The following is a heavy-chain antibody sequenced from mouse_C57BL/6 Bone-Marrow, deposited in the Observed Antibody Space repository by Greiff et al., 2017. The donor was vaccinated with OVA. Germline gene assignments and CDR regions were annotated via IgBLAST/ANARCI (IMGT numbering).Heavy chain of an antibody. J-gene: IGHJ4*01. Sequence: VQGVESGPGLVAPSQSLSITCTVSGFSLTSYGVSWVRQPPGKGLEWLGVIWGDGSTNHHSALISSLSTSKDNSKSHVFLKLNSLQTDDTATYYCAKHHYSKEYYAMDYWGQGTSVTVSS. CDR2: IWGDGST. CDR1: GFSLTSYG. V-gene: IGHV2-3*01. D-gene: IGHD2-5*01. CDR3: AKHHYSKEYYAMDY.